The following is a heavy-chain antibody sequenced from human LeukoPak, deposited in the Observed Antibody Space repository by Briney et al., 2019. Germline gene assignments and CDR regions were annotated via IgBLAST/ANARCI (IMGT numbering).Heavy chain of an antibody. D-gene: IGHD3-22*01. Sequence: PGGSLRLSCAASGFTLDDYAMHWVRQAPGKGLEWVSGISWNSGSIGYADSVKGRFTISRDNAKNSLYLQMNSLRAEDTALYYCAKDMGYYDSSGYSALFDYWGQGTLVTVSS. CDR3: AKDMGYYDSSGYSALFDY. J-gene: IGHJ4*02. CDR1: GFTLDDYA. CDR2: ISWNSGSI. V-gene: IGHV3-9*01.